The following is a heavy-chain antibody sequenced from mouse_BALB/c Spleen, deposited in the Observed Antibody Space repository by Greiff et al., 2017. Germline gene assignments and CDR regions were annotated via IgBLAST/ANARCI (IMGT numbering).Heavy chain of an antibody. CDR2: IWAGGST. J-gene: IGHJ4*01. CDR3: ARAYYYGRIYYAMDY. D-gene: IGHD1-1*01. CDR1: GFSLTSYG. V-gene: IGHV2-9*02. Sequence: VKLVESGPGLVAPSQSLSITCTVSGFSLTSYGVHWVRQPPGKGLEWLGVIWAGGSTNYNSALMSRLSISKDNSKSQVFLKMNSLQTDDTAMYYCARAYYYGRIYYAMDYWGQGTSVTVSS.